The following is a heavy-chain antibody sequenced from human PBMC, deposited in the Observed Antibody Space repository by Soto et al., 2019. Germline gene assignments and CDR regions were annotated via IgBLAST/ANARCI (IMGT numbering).Heavy chain of an antibody. V-gene: IGHV1-46*01. CDR1: GYTFTSYY. J-gene: IGHJ4*02. D-gene: IGHD2-2*01. CDR2: INPSGGST. CDR3: ARDGSRVPAAMGEAIQYYFDY. Sequence: ASVKVSCKASGYTFTSYYMHWVRQAPGQGLEWMGIINPSGGSTSYAQKFQGRVTMTRDTSTSTVYMELSSLRSEDTAVYYCARDGSRVPAAMGEAIQYYFDYWGQGTLVTVSS.